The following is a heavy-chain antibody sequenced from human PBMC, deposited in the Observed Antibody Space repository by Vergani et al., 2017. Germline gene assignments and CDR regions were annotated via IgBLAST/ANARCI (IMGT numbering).Heavy chain of an antibody. V-gene: IGHV5-51*01. CDR2: IYPADSDT. D-gene: IGHD4-17*01. CDR3: ARQTVYTDS. J-gene: IGHJ4*02. Sequence: EVELVQSGPEMRKPGESLKISCKGSEYSFGNYWIGWVRQMPGKGLEWMGIIYPADSDTRYSPSFQGQVTISADKSISTAFLQWDSMKASDTALYYCARQTVYTDSWGQGTLVTVSS. CDR1: EYSFGNYW.